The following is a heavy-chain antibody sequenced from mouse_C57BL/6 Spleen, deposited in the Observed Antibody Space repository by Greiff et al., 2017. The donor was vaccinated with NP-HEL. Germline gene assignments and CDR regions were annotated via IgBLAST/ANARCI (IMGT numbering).Heavy chain of an antibody. Sequence: EVQLQQSGPGLVKPSQSLSLTCSVTGYSITSGYYWNWIRQFPGNKLEWMGYISYDGSNNYNPSLKNRISITRDTSKNQFFLKLNSVTTEDTATYYCARDITTVVARDWYFDVWGTGTTVTVSS. CDR2: ISYDGSN. V-gene: IGHV3-6*01. CDR3: ARDITTVVARDWYFDV. J-gene: IGHJ1*03. D-gene: IGHD1-1*01. CDR1: GYSITSGYY.